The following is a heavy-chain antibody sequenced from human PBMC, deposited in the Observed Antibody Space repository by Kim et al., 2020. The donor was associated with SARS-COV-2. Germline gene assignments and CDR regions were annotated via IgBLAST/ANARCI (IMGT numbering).Heavy chain of an antibody. CDR1: GFTFSSYG. D-gene: IGHD3-10*01. V-gene: IGHV3-33*01. Sequence: GGYLRLSCAASGFTFSSYGMHWVRQAPGKGLEWVAVIWYDGSNKYYADSVKGRFTISRDNSKNTLYLQMNSLRAEDTAVYYCASFDYYGSGSYYIGNAFDIWGQGTMVTVSS. J-gene: IGHJ3*02. CDR2: IWYDGSNK. CDR3: ASFDYYGSGSYYIGNAFDI.